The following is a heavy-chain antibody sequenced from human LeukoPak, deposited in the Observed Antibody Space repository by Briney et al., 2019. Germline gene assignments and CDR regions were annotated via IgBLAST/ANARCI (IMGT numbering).Heavy chain of an antibody. V-gene: IGHV1-18*01. CDR1: GYTFTSYG. Sequence: KPGASVTVSCKASGYTFTSYGISWVRQAPGQGLEWMGWISAYNGNTNYAQKLQGRVTMTTDTSTSTAYMELRSLRSDDTAVYYCARRPYCSGGSCYLDYWGQGTLVTVSS. D-gene: IGHD2-15*01. CDR2: ISAYNGNT. CDR3: ARRPYCSGGSCYLDY. J-gene: IGHJ4*02.